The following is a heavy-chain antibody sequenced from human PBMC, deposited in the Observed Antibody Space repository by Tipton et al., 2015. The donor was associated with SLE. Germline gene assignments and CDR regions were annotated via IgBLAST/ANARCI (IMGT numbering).Heavy chain of an antibody. CDR1: GDSVSSNSAA. V-gene: IGHV6-1*01. CDR3: TRQTPKWD. D-gene: IGHD1-26*01. Sequence: GLVKPSQTLSLTCAISGDSVSSNSAAWNWIRQSPSRGLEWLGRTYYRAKWYHDYALSVQSRIIINPDTSKNQFSLQLNSVTPEDTAVYYCTRQTPKWDWGQGTLVTVSS. CDR2: TYYRAKWYH. J-gene: IGHJ4*02.